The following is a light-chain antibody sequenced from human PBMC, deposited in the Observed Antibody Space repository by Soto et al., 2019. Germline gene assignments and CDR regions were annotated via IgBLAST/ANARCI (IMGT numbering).Light chain of an antibody. Sequence: DIQLTQSPSFLSASVGDRVTITCRASQGISSYLALYQQKTGKAPKLLIYAASTLQSGVPSRFSGSGSGTEFTLPISSLQPEDFATYYCQQLNSYPFLTFGGGTKVEI. CDR1: QGISSY. CDR3: QQLNSYPFLT. V-gene: IGKV1-9*01. J-gene: IGKJ4*01. CDR2: AAS.